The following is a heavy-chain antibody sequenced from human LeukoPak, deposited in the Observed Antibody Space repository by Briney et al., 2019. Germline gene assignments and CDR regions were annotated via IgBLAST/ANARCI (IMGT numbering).Heavy chain of an antibody. D-gene: IGHD3-10*01. V-gene: IGHV4-30-2*01. CDR3: ARLVRGGFDY. Sequence: SETLSLTCTVSGGSISSGSYYWSWIRQPPGKGLEWIGYIYHSGSTCYNPSLKSRVTISVKRSKNQFSLKLSSVTAADTAVYYCARLVRGGFDYWGQGTLVTVSS. CDR1: GGSISSGSYY. J-gene: IGHJ4*02. CDR2: IYHSGST.